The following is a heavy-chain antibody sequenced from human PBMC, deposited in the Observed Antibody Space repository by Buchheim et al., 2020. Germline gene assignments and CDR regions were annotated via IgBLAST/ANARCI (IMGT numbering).Heavy chain of an antibody. CDR1: GYTFTSYY. Sequence: QVQLVQSGAEVKKPGASVKVSCKASGYTFTSYYMHWVRQAPGQGLEWMGIINPSGGSTSYAQKFQGRVTMTRDTSTSQVYMELSSLRSEDTAVYYCASTPQLGYCSSTSCSDYYYGMDVWGQGTT. J-gene: IGHJ6*02. D-gene: IGHD2-2*01. V-gene: IGHV1-46*03. CDR2: INPSGGST. CDR3: ASTPQLGYCSSTSCSDYYYGMDV.